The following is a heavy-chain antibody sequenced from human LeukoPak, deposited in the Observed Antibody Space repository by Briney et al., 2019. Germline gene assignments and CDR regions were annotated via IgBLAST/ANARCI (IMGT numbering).Heavy chain of an antibody. CDR2: IIPIFGTA. CDR1: GGTFSSYA. D-gene: IGHD1-26*01. J-gene: IGHJ3*02. V-gene: IGHV1-69*05. Sequence: SVKVSCKASGGTFSSYAISWVRQAPGQGLGWMGGIIPIFGTANYAQKFQGRVTITTDESTSTAYMELSSLRSEDTAVYYCARVLRGNDAFDIWGQGTMVTVSS. CDR3: ARVLRGNDAFDI.